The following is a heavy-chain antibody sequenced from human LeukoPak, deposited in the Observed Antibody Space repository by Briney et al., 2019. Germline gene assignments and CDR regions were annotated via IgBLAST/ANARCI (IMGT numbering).Heavy chain of an antibody. CDR1: GYTFTSYY. Sequence: ASVKVSCKASGYTFTSYYMHWVRQAPGQGLEWMGIINTSGGSTSYAQRFQGRVTITRDTSTSTVYMELSSLRSDDTAVYYCARDRSEYNYGYYNAFDIWGQGTMVTVSS. CDR2: INTSGGST. V-gene: IGHV1-46*01. CDR3: ARDRSEYNYGYYNAFDI. D-gene: IGHD5-18*01. J-gene: IGHJ3*02.